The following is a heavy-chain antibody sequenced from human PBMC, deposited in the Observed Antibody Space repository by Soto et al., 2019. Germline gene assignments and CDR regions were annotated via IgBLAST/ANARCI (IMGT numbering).Heavy chain of an antibody. CDR1: NGSMTSRLW. Sequence: QLQLQESGPGLVKPSWTLSLTCTVSNGSMTSRLWWSWVRQSPGKGLEWIGEVAQSGFTSYNPSLKSRLTISQDRSNNQFSLRLTSVTAADTAVYYCARTRYGGYDFDSWGQGTLVTVSS. V-gene: IGHV4-4*02. CDR2: VAQSGFT. CDR3: ARTRYGGYDFDS. D-gene: IGHD5-12*01. J-gene: IGHJ4*02.